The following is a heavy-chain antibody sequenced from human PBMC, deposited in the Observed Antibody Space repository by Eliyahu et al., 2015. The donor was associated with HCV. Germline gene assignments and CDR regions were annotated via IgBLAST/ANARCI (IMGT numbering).Heavy chain of an antibody. CDR3: ARESGKINERYYYDT. D-gene: IGHD3-22*01. CDR2: IKYDGSEK. CDR1: GFTXSXYW. J-gene: IGHJ5*02. Sequence: EVQLVESGGGXVQPGGSLRLXCAAXGFTXSXYWMSWVRQAPGKGLGGXANIKYDGSEKYYVDSVKGRFTISRDNARSSLYLQMNSLRAEDTAVYYCARESGKINERYYYDTWGQGTLVTVSS. V-gene: IGHV3-7*01.